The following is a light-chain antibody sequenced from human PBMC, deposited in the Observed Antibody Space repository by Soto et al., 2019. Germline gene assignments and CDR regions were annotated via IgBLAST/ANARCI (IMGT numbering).Light chain of an antibody. Sequence: EIVLTQSPGTLSLSPGERATLSCSASHFVASSYVAWYQQKPSQAPRLLIYGASSRATGIPDRFSGSGSGTDFTLTISRLEPEDFAVYYCQQYGSSPGTFGQGTKVEIK. CDR3: QQYGSSPGT. J-gene: IGKJ1*01. CDR2: GAS. CDR1: HFVASSY. V-gene: IGKV3-20*01.